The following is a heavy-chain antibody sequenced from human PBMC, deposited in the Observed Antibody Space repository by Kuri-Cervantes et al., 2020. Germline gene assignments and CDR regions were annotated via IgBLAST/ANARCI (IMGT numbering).Heavy chain of an antibody. Sequence: SETLSLTCTVSGGSISSYYWSWIRQPPGKGLEWIGYIYYSGSTNYNPSLKSRVTISVDTSKNQFSLKLSSVTAADTAVYYCARDPGGQLADDAFDIWGQGTMVTVSS. CDR3: ARDPGGQLADDAFDI. V-gene: IGHV4-59*12. J-gene: IGHJ3*02. D-gene: IGHD6-6*01. CDR1: GGSISSYY. CDR2: IYYSGST.